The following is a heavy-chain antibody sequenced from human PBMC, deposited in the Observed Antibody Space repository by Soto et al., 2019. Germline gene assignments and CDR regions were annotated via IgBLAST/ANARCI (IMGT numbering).Heavy chain of an antibody. Sequence: GGSLRLSCAASGFTFSNAWMSWVRQAPGKGLEWVGRIKSKTDGGTTDYAAPVKGRFTISRDDSKNTLYLQMNSLKTEDTAVYYCTTSRVRGVSPYNWFDPWGQGTLVTVSS. V-gene: IGHV3-15*01. D-gene: IGHD3-10*01. CDR2: IKSKTDGGTT. J-gene: IGHJ5*02. CDR1: GFTFSNAW. CDR3: TTSRVRGVSPYNWFDP.